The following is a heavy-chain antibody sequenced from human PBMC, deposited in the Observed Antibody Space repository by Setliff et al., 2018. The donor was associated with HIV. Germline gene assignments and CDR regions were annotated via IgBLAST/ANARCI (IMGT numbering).Heavy chain of an antibody. D-gene: IGHD2-15*01. Sequence: SVKVSCKAIGYMILGYKLNWVRQAPGQGLEWMGGIIPIFGTANYAQKFQGRVTMTEETATDTAYMELSSLRSDDTAMYFCARFTHDVRVGQDGAFDFWGQGTMVTV. CDR3: ARFTHDVRVGQDGAFDF. V-gene: IGHV1-69*06. CDR1: GYMILGYK. CDR2: IIPIFGTA. J-gene: IGHJ3*01.